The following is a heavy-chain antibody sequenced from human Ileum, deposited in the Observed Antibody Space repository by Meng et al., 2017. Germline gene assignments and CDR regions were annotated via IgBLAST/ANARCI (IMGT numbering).Heavy chain of an antibody. D-gene: IGHD3-22*01. CDR2: IYYSGST. CDR1: GVSISSGDYY. V-gene: IGHV4-30-4*01. CDR3: ARDRDSSGYYPY. Sequence: QVQLQESGPGLVKPSQTLSLTCTVSGVSISSGDYYWSWIRQPPGKGLEWIGYIYYSGSTYYNPSLKSRLTISVDTSKNQFSLKLSSVTAADTAVYYCARDRDSSGYYPYWGQGTLVTVSS. J-gene: IGHJ4*02.